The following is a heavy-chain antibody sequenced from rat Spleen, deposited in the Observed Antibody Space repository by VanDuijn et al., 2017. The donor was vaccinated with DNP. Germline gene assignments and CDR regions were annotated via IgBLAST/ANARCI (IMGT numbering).Heavy chain of an antibody. CDR1: GFSLTSSS. CDR3: IRDGGGNWFAN. Sequence: QVQLKESGPGLVQPSETLSLTCTVSGFSLTSSSVSWVRQPAGKRPEWMGRVWYDGDSAYNSALRSRLSFSRDTSKNQVFLKMNSLQTDDTGTYYGIRDGGGNWFANWGQGTLVTVSS. V-gene: IGHV2-63*01. J-gene: IGHJ3*01. CDR2: VWYDGDS. D-gene: IGHD1-1*01.